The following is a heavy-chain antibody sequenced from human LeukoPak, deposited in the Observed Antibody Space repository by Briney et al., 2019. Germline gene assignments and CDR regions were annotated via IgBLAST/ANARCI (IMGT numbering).Heavy chain of an antibody. CDR1: GFTFSSYG. D-gene: IGHD3-10*01. V-gene: IGHV3-33*01. Sequence: PGGSPRLSCAASGFTFSSYGMHWVRQAPGKGLEWVAVIWYDGSNKYYADSVKGRFTISRDNSKNTLYLQMNSLRAEDTAVYYCARGLLWFGDPLDYWGQGTLVTVSS. J-gene: IGHJ4*02. CDR3: ARGLLWFGDPLDY. CDR2: IWYDGSNK.